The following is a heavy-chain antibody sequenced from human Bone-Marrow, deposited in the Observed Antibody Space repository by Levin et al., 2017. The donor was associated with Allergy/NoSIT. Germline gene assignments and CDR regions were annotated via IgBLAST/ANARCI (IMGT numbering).Heavy chain of an antibody. CDR3: TLSDF. CDR2: ISVNGSKT. CDR1: GFTFSSYS. J-gene: IGHJ4*02. V-gene: IGHV3-64D*08. Sequence: SGGSLRLSCSASGFTFSSYSFTWVRQSPVKGLASISGISVNGSKTYYADSVKGRFTISRDNVKNTLYLQMNSLREDDTGIYYCTLSDFWGQGTLVTVAS. D-gene: IGHD2-8*01.